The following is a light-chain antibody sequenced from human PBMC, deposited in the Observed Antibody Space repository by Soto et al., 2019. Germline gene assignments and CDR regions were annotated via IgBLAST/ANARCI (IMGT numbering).Light chain of an antibody. Sequence: DIQMTQSPSSLSASVGDTVTITCRASQSISNYFNWYQQKPGKAPKLLIYAAPSLQSGVPSRFSGSRSGTDFTLTISSLQVEDVATYASQQSYSVPFTFGGGNKVEIK. CDR1: QSISNY. V-gene: IGKV1-39*01. CDR2: AAP. CDR3: QQSYSVPFT. J-gene: IGKJ4*01.